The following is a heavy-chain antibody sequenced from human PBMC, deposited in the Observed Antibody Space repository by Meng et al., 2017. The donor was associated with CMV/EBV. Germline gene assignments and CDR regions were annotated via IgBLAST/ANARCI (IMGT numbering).Heavy chain of an antibody. D-gene: IGHD2-15*01. Sequence: ASVKVSCKASGYTFTGYYMYWVRQAPGQGLEWMGWINPNSGGTKYAQKFQGRVTMTRDTSISTAYMEVSRLRSDDTAVYYCARDSEVAGYYYYGMDVWGQGTTVTVSS. CDR1: GYTFTGYY. CDR2: INPNSGGT. V-gene: IGHV1-2*02. J-gene: IGHJ6*02. CDR3: ARDSEVAGYYYYGMDV.